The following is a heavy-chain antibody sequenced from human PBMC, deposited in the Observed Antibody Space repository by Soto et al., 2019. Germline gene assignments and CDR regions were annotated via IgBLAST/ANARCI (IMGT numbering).Heavy chain of an antibody. CDR3: ASTPSDYYDSSGYPFDY. Sequence: SETLSLTCTVSGGSISSSSYYWGWIRQPPGKRLEWIGSIYYSGSTYYNPSLKSRVTISVDTSKNQFSLKLSSVTAADTAVYYCASTPSDYYDSSGYPFDYWGQGTLVTVSS. CDR2: IYYSGST. CDR1: GGSISSSSYY. J-gene: IGHJ4*02. D-gene: IGHD3-22*01. V-gene: IGHV4-39*01.